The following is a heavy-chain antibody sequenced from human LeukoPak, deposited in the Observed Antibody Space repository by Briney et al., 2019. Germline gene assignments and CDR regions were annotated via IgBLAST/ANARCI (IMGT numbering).Heavy chain of an antibody. CDR2: IYHSENT. D-gene: IGHD3-3*01. CDR3: ARLSLKVLEWSPTKGKETHYFDY. J-gene: IGHJ4*02. V-gene: IGHV4-4*02. CDR1: GGSISSSNW. Sequence: PSGTLSLTCAVSGGSISSSNWWSWVRQPPGKWLEWIGEIYHSENTNYNPSLKSRVTILEDKSKNQFSLKLSSVTAADTAVYYCARLSLKVLEWSPTKGKETHYFDYWGQGTLVTVSS.